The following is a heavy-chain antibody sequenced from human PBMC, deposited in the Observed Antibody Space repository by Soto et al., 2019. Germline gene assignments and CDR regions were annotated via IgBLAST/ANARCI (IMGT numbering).Heavy chain of an antibody. CDR2: ISGSGGST. D-gene: IGHD5-12*01. Sequence: GGSLRLSCAASGFTFSSYAMSWVRQAPGKGLEWVSAISGSGGSTYYADSVKGRFTISRDNSKNTLYLQMNSLRAEDTAVYYCAKDGGMFSGYDSDPFDIWGQGTMVTVSS. J-gene: IGHJ3*02. V-gene: IGHV3-23*01. CDR1: GFTFSSYA. CDR3: AKDGGMFSGYDSDPFDI.